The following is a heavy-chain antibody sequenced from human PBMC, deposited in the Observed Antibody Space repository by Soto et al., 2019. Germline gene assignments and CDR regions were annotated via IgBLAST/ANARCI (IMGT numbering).Heavy chain of an antibody. D-gene: IGHD6-13*01. CDR3: GRGGFSTNWRFDY. V-gene: IGHV3-23*01. CDR1: GFPFSHYA. CDR2: ISGSGNDA. Sequence: VQLLESGGGLVQPGGSLRLSCAASGFPFSHYAMSWVRQAPGKGLEWVSAISGSGNDASYADSVRGRFTISRDNSRDTLYLQMNSLRAEDSALYHCGRGGFSTNWRFDYWGQGTLVAVSS. J-gene: IGHJ4*02.